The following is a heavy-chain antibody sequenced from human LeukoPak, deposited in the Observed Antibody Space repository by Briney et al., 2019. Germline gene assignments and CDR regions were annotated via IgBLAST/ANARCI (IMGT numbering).Heavy chain of an antibody. V-gene: IGHV4-34*01. Sequence: SETLSLTCTVSGGSISSYYWSWIRQPPGKGLEWIGEINHSGRTNYNPSLKSRVTISVDTSKNQFSLKLSSVTAADTAVYYCARGQFQRDYWGQGTLVTVSS. CDR2: INHSGRT. J-gene: IGHJ4*02. CDR1: GGSISSYY. CDR3: ARGQFQRDY.